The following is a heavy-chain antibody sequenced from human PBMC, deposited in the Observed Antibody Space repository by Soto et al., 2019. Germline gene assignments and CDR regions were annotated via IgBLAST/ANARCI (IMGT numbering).Heavy chain of an antibody. CDR2: IQSGGPT. D-gene: IGHD2-15*01. J-gene: IGHJ6*04. CDR1: GFTVSSKY. V-gene: IGHV3-66*01. Sequence: GGSLRLSCAASGFTVSSKYMSWVRQAPGKGLEWVSLIQSGGPTYYADSVKGRFTISRDTSENTLHLQMDSLRAEDTAVYYCARDDVLCDGGRCYGVPLDFWGTGITVTVSS. CDR3: ARDDVLCDGGRCYGVPLDF.